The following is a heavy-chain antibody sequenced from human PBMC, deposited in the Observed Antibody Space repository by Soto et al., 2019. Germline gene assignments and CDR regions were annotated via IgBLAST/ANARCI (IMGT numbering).Heavy chain of an antibody. Sequence: SETLSLTCTVSGGSISSDYWSWIRQPPGKGLERIGYIYYSGSTNYNPSLKSRVTISVDTSKNQFSLKLSSVTAADTAVYYCARYFDWLFDYWGQGTLVTVSS. V-gene: IGHV4-59*01. D-gene: IGHD3-9*01. CDR3: ARYFDWLFDY. CDR2: IYYSGST. CDR1: GGSISSDY. J-gene: IGHJ4*02.